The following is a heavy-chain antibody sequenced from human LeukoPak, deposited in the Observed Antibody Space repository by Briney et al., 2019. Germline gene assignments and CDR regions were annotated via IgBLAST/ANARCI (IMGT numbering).Heavy chain of an antibody. D-gene: IGHD3-22*01. CDR1: GGSFSGYY. J-gene: IGHJ4*02. CDR2: INHSGST. V-gene: IGHV4-34*01. Sequence: SETLSLTCAVDGGSFSGYYWSWIRQPPGKGLEWIGEINHSGSTNYNPSLKSRVTISVDTSKNQFSLKLSSVTAADTAVYYCARGGRRSGYYYVTYGYWGQGTLVTVSS. CDR3: ARGGRRSGYYYVTYGY.